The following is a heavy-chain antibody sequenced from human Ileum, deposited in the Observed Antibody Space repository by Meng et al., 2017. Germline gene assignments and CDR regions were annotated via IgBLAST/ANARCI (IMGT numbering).Heavy chain of an antibody. CDR3: APEDWFDP. J-gene: IGHJ5*02. CDR2: ISGSGGST. V-gene: IGHV3-23*01. Sequence: LLYAGGCLVPPGGFMRLCLEASGFTFSSYAMSWVRQAPGKGLEWVSAISGSGGSTYYADSVKGRFTISRDNSKNTLYLQMNSLRAEDTAVYDCAPEDWFDPWGQGTLVTVSS. CDR1: GFTFSSYA.